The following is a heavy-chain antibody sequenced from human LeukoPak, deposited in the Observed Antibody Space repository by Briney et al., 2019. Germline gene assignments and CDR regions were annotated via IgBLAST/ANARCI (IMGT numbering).Heavy chain of an antibody. J-gene: IGHJ4*02. Sequence: GGSLRLSCAASGLTFSSYAMSWVRQASGKGLEWVSAISGSDDSTYYADSVKGRFTISRDNSKNTLYLQMNSLRAEDTALYYCAKGGLIAYFDYWGQGTLVTVSS. V-gene: IGHV3-23*01. D-gene: IGHD3-16*02. CDR2: ISGSDDST. CDR1: GLTFSSYA. CDR3: AKGGLIAYFDY.